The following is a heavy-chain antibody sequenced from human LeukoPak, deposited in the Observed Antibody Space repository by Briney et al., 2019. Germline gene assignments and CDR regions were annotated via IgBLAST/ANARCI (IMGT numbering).Heavy chain of an antibody. CDR1: GFTFSSYA. D-gene: IGHD5-12*01. Sequence: GGSLRLSCSASGFTFSSYAMHWVRQAPGKGLEYVSAISSNGGSTYYADSVKGRFTISRDNSKNTLYLQMSSLRAEDTAVYYCARGSTPQLNSGYDVTYYYYGMDVWGQGTTVTVSS. CDR2: ISSNGGST. V-gene: IGHV3-64D*09. CDR3: ARGSTPQLNSGYDVTYYYYGMDV. J-gene: IGHJ6*02.